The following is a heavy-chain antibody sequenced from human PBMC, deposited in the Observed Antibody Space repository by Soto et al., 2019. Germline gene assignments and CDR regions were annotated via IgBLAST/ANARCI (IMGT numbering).Heavy chain of an antibody. D-gene: IGHD3-22*01. CDR1: GGSISSGDYY. J-gene: IGHJ4*02. Sequence: SETLSLTCTVSGGSISSGDYYWSWIRQPPGKGLEWIGYIYYSGSTYYNPSLKSRVTISVDTSKNQFSLKLSSVTAADTAVYYCAREISYYCDSSGYTGIDYWGQGTLVTVSS. CDR3: AREISYYCDSSGYTGIDY. CDR2: IYYSGST. V-gene: IGHV4-30-4*01.